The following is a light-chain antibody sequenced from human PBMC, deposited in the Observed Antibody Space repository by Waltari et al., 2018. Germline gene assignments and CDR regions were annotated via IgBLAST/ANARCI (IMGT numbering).Light chain of an antibody. V-gene: IGKV1-5*03. CDR3: QQYNSYLYT. Sequence: DIQMTQSPSTLSASVGDRVTITCRASQSISSWLAWYQQKPGQAPKLLIYKAASLESGVPSRFSGRGSGTEFTLTSSSLQPDDFATYYCQQYNSYLYTFGQGTKLEIK. CDR2: KAA. CDR1: QSISSW. J-gene: IGKJ2*01.